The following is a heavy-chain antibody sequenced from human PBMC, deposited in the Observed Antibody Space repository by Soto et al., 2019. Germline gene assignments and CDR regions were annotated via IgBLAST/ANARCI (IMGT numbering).Heavy chain of an antibody. CDR1: GYTFTSYG. Sequence: QVQLVQSGAEVKKPGASVKVSCKASGYTFTSYGISWVRQAPGQGLEWMGWISAYNGNTNYAQKLQGRGTMTTDTAMSTAYRELRSLRSDDPAVYYCARHLYCGGGSCYSNWYFDLWGRGTLVPVSS. V-gene: IGHV1-18*01. J-gene: IGHJ2*01. D-gene: IGHD2-15*01. CDR2: ISAYNGNT. CDR3: ARHLYCGGGSCYSNWYFDL.